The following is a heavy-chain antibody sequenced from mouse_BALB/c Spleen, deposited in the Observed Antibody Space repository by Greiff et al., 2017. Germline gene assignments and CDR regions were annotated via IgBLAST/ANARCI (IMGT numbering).Heavy chain of an antibody. CDR3: ARNGYYSDYFDY. Sequence: EVKLVESGGGLVKPGGSLKLSCAASGFTFSSYAMSWVRQTPEKRLEWVASISSGGSTYYPDSVKGRFTISRDNARNILYLQMSSLRSEDTAMYYCARNGYYSDYFDYWGQGTTLTVSS. J-gene: IGHJ2*01. CDR2: ISSGGST. V-gene: IGHV5-6-5*01. D-gene: IGHD2-3*01. CDR1: GFTFSSYA.